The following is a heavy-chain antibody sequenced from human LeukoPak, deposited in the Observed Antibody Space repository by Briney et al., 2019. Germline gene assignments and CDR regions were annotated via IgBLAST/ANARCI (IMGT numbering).Heavy chain of an antibody. J-gene: IGHJ4*02. CDR2: ISAYNGNT. CDR3: ARDELLRCDY. D-gene: IGHD1-26*01. V-gene: IGHV1-18*01. Sequence: ASVKVSCKASGYTFTSYGISWVRQAPGQGLEWMRWISAYNGNTNYARILQGRVTMTTDTSTSTAYMELRSLRSDDTAVYYCARDELLRCDYWGQGNPGHRLL. CDR1: GYTFTSYG.